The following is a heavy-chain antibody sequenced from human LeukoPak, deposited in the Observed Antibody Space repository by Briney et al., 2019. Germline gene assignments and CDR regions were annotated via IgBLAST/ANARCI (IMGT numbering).Heavy chain of an antibody. Sequence: SDTLTLICTVCGGSISSYYWSWIRQPPGKGLAWIGYMYYTGSTSYNPSLKSRVTISVDTSKSQFSLKLSSVTAADTAVYYCASSTVVTSYYYYGMDVWGQGTTVTVSS. CDR3: ASSTVVTSYYYYGMDV. CDR2: MYYTGST. J-gene: IGHJ6*02. CDR1: GGSISSYY. D-gene: IGHD4-23*01. V-gene: IGHV4-59*07.